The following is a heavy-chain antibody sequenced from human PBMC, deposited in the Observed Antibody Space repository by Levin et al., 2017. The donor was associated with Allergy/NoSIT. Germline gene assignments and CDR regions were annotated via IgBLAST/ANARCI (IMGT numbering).Heavy chain of an antibody. CDR3: ARGGYGSCGGGTCYWFDP. V-gene: IGHV5-51*01. CDR2: IYPFDSDT. CDR1: GYSFSSYW. J-gene: IGHJ5*02. D-gene: IGHD2-21*01. Sequence: KVSCKGSGYSFSSYWIGWVRQTPGKGLEWMGIIYPFDSDTRYSPSFQGQVTISADKSITTAYLQWSSLKASDTAMYYCARGGYGSCGGGTCYWFDPWGQGTLVTVSS.